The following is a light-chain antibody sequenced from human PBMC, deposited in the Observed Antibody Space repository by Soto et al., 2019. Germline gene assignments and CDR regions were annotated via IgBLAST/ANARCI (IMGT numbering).Light chain of an antibody. J-gene: IGKJ3*01. CDR1: QSISSY. CDR3: QQRYSTPSV. V-gene: IGKV1-39*01. Sequence: DIQMTQSPSSLSASVGDRVTITCRASQSISSYLNWYQQKPGKAPKLLSYAASSLQSGVPSRFSDSGSGTDFTLTISSLQPEDFATYYCQQRYSTPSVFGPGTKVDIK. CDR2: AAS.